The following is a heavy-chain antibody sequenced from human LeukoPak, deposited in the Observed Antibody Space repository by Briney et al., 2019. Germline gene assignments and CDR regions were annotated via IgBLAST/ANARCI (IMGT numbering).Heavy chain of an antibody. J-gene: IGHJ4*02. D-gene: IGHD2-15*01. V-gene: IGHV3-48*01. CDR1: GFSFSDYS. CDR3: ATATLDY. CDR2: INSISTTI. Sequence: GGSLRLSCSASGFSFSDYSMNWVRQAPGKGLEWISYINSISTTIYYADSVKGRLTISRDNGKNSLYLQMNGLRAEDTAVYFCATATLDYWGQGILVTVSS.